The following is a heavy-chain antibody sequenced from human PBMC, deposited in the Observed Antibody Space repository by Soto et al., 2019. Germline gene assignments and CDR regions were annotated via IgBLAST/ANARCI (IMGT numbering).Heavy chain of an antibody. CDR1: GFTFSSYG. V-gene: IGHV3-33*06. CDR2: IWYDGSNK. Sequence: GGSLSLSCAASGFTFSSYGMHWVRQAPGKGLEWVAVIWYDGSNKYYADSVKGRFTISRDNSKNTLYLQMNSLRAEDTAVYYCAKEYSVYDGGWFDYWGQGTLVTVSS. CDR3: AKEYSVYDGGWFDY. J-gene: IGHJ4*02. D-gene: IGHD5-12*01.